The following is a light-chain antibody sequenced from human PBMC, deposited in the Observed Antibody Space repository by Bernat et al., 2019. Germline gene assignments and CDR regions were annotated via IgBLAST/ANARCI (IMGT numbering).Light chain of an antibody. CDR2: DVS. CDR1: SSDVGGYNY. CDR3: CSYAGSYTVFYV. J-gene: IGLJ1*01. V-gene: IGLV2-11*01. Sequence: QSALTQPRSVSGSPGQSVTISCTGTSSDVGGYNYVSWYQQHPGKAPKLMFYDVSKRPSGVPDRFSGSKSGNPASLTISGLQAEDEADYYCCSYAGSYTVFYVFGTGTKVTVL.